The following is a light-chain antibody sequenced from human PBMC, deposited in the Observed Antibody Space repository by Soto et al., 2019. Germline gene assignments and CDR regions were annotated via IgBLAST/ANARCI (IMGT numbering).Light chain of an antibody. CDR3: MQGTHRPYT. Sequence: DVAMTPSPLSPHVTLGKPASISCRSSQSLVSSDGNTYLNWFQQRPGQAPRRLIYKVSNRDSGIPDGSSASGSGTDFTLKISRVEAEEVGVYSGMQGTHRPYTFGQGTKLEIK. J-gene: IGKJ2*01. CDR1: QSLVSSDGNTY. V-gene: IGKV2-30*01. CDR2: KVS.